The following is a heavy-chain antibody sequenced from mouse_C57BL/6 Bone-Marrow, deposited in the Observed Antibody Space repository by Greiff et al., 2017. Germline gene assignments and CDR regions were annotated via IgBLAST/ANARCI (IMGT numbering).Heavy chain of an antibody. CDR3: ARKGYYGSSYGYFDY. CDR2: IYPRDGST. Sequence: QVQLQQSDAELVKPGASVKISCKVSGYTFTDHTIHWMKQRPEQGLEWIGYIYPRDGSTKYNEKFKGKGTLTADKSSSTAYMQLNSLTSEDSAVYFCARKGYYGSSYGYFDYWGQGTTLTVSS. D-gene: IGHD1-1*01. J-gene: IGHJ2*01. V-gene: IGHV1-78*01. CDR1: GYTFTDHT.